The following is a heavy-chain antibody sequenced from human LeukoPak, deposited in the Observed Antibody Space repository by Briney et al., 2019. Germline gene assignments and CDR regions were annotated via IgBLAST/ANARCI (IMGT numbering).Heavy chain of an antibody. CDR1: GGTFSSYA. J-gene: IGHJ3*02. CDR2: IIPIFGTA. D-gene: IGHD4-17*01. CDR3: ASRYDYGDYAGAFDI. V-gene: IGHV1-69*13. Sequence: GASVKVSCKASGGTFSSYAISWVRQAPGQGLEWMGGIIPIFGTANYAQKFQGRVTITADESTSTAYMELRSLRSDDTAVYYCASRYDYGDYAGAFDIWGQGTMVTVSS.